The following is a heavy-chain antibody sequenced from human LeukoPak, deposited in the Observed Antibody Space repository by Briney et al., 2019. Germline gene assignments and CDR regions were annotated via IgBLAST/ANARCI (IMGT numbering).Heavy chain of an antibody. V-gene: IGHV3-66*01. CDR2: IYSGGST. J-gene: IGHJ4*02. CDR3: ARDHPSRDGYPGHFDY. CDR1: GFTVSSNY. Sequence: GGSLRLSCAASGFTVSSNYMSWVRQAPGKGLEWVSVIYSGGSTYYADSVKGRFTISRDNSKSTLYLQMNSLRAEDTAVYYCARDHPSRDGYPGHFDYWGQGTLVTVSS. D-gene: IGHD5-24*01.